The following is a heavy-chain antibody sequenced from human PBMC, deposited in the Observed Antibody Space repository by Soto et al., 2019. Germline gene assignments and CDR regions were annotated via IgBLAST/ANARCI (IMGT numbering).Heavy chain of an antibody. CDR2: IDSSGSAI. Sequence: EVQLVESGGGFVQPGGSLRLSCIAYGFTFSSYEMNWVRQAPGKGLQWVSYIDSSGSAIYYADSVKGRFTISRDNAKNSLYMQMNSLRAYDTALYYCARGDASGYWGQGTLVTVSS. V-gene: IGHV3-48*03. CDR1: GFTFSSYE. D-gene: IGHD2-2*01. CDR3: ARGDASGY. J-gene: IGHJ4*02.